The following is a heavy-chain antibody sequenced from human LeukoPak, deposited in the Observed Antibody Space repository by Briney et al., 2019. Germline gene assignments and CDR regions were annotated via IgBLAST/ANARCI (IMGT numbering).Heavy chain of an antibody. CDR3: AGSYGGNAVGPFDI. CDR1: GGSFSGYH. V-gene: IGHV4-34*01. D-gene: IGHD4-23*01. Sequence: PSETLSLTCAVSGGSFSGYHCSWIRQTPGKGLEWTGEVSQSGGASYNPSLKSRVTISVETSKNHFSLKLSSVTAADTAMYYCAGSYGGNAVGPFDIWGQGTMVTVSS. J-gene: IGHJ3*02. CDR2: VSQSGGA.